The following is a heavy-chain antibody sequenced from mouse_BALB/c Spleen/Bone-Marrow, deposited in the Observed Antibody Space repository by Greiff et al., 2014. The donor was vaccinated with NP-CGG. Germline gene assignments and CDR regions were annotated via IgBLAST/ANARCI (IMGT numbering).Heavy chain of an antibody. CDR3: AMYYYGSGLFAY. CDR2: IDPANGNT. CDR1: GFNIKDTY. D-gene: IGHD1-1*01. J-gene: IGHJ3*01. V-gene: IGHV14-3*02. Sequence: EVHLVESGAELVKPGASVKLSCTASGFNIKDTYMHWVKQRPEQGLEWIGRIDPANGNTKYDPKFQGKATITADTSSNTAYLQLSSLTSEDTAVYYCAMYYYGSGLFAYWGQGTLVTVSA.